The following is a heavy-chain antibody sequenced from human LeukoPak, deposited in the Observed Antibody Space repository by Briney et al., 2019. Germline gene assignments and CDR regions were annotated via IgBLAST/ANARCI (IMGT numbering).Heavy chain of an antibody. V-gene: IGHV4-39*07. D-gene: IGHD6-13*01. CDR1: GGSISSSTYY. CDR2: IYYSGGT. Sequence: TSETLSLTCTVSGGSISSSTYYWGWIRQPPGKGLEWIGSIYYSGGTYYNPSLKSRVTISVDTSKNQFSLKLSSVTAADTAVYYCARGWQQQPRDAFDIWGQGTMVTVSS. CDR3: ARGWQQQPRDAFDI. J-gene: IGHJ3*02.